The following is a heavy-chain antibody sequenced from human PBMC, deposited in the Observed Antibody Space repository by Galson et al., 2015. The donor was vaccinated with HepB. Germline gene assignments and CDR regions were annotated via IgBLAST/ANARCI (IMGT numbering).Heavy chain of an antibody. CDR1: GYSFTSYW. CDR3: ARLRGWCSSTSCYSREGEDWYVDL. D-gene: IGHD2-2*01. CDR2: IYPGDSDT. J-gene: IGHJ2*01. Sequence: QSGAEVKKPGESLKISCKGSGYSFTSYWIGWVRQMPGKGLEWMGIIYPGDSDTRYSPSFQGQVTISADKSISTAYLQWSSLKASDTAMYYCARLRGWCSSTSCYSREGEDWYVDLWGRGTLVTVSS. V-gene: IGHV5-51*01.